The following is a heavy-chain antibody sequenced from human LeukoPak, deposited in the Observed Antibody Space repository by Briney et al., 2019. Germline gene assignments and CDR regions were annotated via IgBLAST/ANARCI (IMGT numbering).Heavy chain of an antibody. Sequence: ASVKVSCKASGGTFSSSAISWVRQAPGQGLEWMGGIIPIFGTANYAQKFQGRVTITTDESTSTAYMELSSLRSEDTAVYYCARTPGGTNLFDYWGQGTLVTVSS. CDR3: ARTPGGTNLFDY. V-gene: IGHV1-69*05. D-gene: IGHD1-1*01. CDR2: IIPIFGTA. CDR1: GGTFSSSA. J-gene: IGHJ4*02.